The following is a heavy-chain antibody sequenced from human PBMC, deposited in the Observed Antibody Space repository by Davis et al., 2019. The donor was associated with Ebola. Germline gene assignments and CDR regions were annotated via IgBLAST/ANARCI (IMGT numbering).Heavy chain of an antibody. CDR2: IIPVLGIV. Sequence: SVKVSCKASGGSFSTSVITWVRQAPGRGLEWMGGIIPVLGIVNLAQTFQGRVAITADESSTTGYMELSSLGSEDTAVYYCARGAYSKESYYYHMDVWGNGTTVTVSS. CDR1: GGSFSTSV. D-gene: IGHD5-18*01. CDR3: ARGAYSKESYYYHMDV. V-gene: IGHV1-69*10. J-gene: IGHJ6*03.